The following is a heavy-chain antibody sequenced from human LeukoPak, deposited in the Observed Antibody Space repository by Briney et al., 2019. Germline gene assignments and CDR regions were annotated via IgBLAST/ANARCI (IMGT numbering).Heavy chain of an antibody. D-gene: IGHD4-11*01. CDR1: GGTFSSYA. V-gene: IGHV1-69*04. CDR3: ARVAYGVTTPGGTNYYYMDV. CDR2: IIPILGIA. Sequence: SVKVSCKASGGTFSSYAISWVRQAPGQGLEWMGRIIPILGIANYAQKFQGRVTITADKSTSTAYMELSSLRSEDTAVYYCARVAYGVTTPGGTNYYYMDVWGKGTTVTVSS. J-gene: IGHJ6*03.